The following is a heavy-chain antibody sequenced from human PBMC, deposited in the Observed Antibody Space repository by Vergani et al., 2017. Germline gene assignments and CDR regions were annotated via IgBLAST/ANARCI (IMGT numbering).Heavy chain of an antibody. J-gene: IGHJ4*02. CDR2: ISSSSSYI. CDR1: GFTFSSYA. CDR3: ERGGQWELLSDY. D-gene: IGHD1-26*01. Sequence: EVQLLESGGGLVQPGGSLRLSCAASGFTFSSYAMSWVRQAPGKGREWVSSISSSSSYIYYADSVKRRFTISRDNAKNSLYLQMNSLRAEYTAVSYCERGGQWELLSDYWGQGTLVTVSS. V-gene: IGHV3-21*01.